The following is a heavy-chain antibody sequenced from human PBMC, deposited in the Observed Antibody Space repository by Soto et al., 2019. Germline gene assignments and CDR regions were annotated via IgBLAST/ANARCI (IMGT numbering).Heavy chain of an antibody. CDR1: GGSISSSSYY. D-gene: IGHD4-17*01. V-gene: IGHV4-39*01. Sequence: ASETLSLTCTVSGGSISSSSYYWGWIRQPPGKGLEWIGSIYYSGSTYYNPSLKSRVTISVDTSKNQFSLKLSSVTAADTAVYYCARRSPGGDYENYFDYWGQGTLVTVSS. CDR2: IYYSGST. J-gene: IGHJ4*02. CDR3: ARRSPGGDYENYFDY.